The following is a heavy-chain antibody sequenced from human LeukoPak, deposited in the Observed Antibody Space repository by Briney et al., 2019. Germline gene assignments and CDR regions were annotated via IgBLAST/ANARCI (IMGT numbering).Heavy chain of an antibody. CDR1: GGTFSSYA. Sequence: SVKVSCKASGGTFSSYAISWVRQAPGQGLEWMGRIIPILGIANYAQKFQGRVTITADKSTSTAYMELSSLRSEDTAVYYCARGKASSGWYWYYWGQGTLVTVSS. CDR2: IIPILGIA. V-gene: IGHV1-69*04. CDR3: ARGKASSGWYWYY. J-gene: IGHJ4*02. D-gene: IGHD6-19*01.